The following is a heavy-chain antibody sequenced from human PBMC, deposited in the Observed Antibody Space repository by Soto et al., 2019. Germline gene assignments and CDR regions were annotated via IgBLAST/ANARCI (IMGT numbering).Heavy chain of an antibody. V-gene: IGHV1-46*03. CDR2: IKPSGST. CDR1: GYTFTSYY. J-gene: IGHJ4*02. D-gene: IGHD2-15*01. Sequence: QVQLVQSGAEVKKPGASVKVSCKASGYTFTSYYMHWVRQAPGQGLEWMGIIKPSGSTSYAQKFQGRVTMTKDTSTRTDYMELSSLRSEDTSVYYCSRVYCSGGGCYTIDYWGQGTLVTVSS. CDR3: SRVYCSGGGCYTIDY.